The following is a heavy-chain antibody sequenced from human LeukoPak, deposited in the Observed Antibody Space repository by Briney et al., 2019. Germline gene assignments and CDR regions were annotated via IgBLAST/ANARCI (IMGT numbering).Heavy chain of an antibody. CDR2: ISGSSGRT. CDR1: GFTLSSLG. J-gene: IGHJ4*02. Sequence: GGSLRLSCAASGFTLSSLGMSWVRQAPGKGLEWVSAISGSSGRTYYADAVKGRFTVSRDISKNTVSLQMNRLRADDTAMYHCAKDRFYGILTGYPDYWGQGTLVTVSS. D-gene: IGHD3-9*01. V-gene: IGHV3-23*01. CDR3: AKDRFYGILTGYPDY.